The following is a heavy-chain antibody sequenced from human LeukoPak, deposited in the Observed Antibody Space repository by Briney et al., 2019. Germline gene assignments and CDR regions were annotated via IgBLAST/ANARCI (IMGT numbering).Heavy chain of an antibody. CDR2: ISSSSSTI. J-gene: IGHJ4*02. D-gene: IGHD3-22*01. V-gene: IGHV3-48*01. CDR1: GFTFSSYA. CDR3: ASSTGEAYLDSSGSNDY. Sequence: PGRSLRLSCAASGFTFSSYAMHWVRQAPGKGLEWVSYISSSSSTIYYADSVKGRFTISRDNAKNSLYLQMNSLRAEDTAVYYCASSTGEAYLDSSGSNDYWGQGTLVTVSS.